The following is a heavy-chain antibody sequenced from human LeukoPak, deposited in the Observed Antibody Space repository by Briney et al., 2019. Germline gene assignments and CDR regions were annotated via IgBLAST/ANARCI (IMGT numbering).Heavy chain of an antibody. D-gene: IGHD5-12*01. Sequence: PSETLSLTCTVSGGSISSYYWSWIRQHPGKGLEWIGYIYYSGSTYYNPSLKSRVTISVDTSKNQFSLKLSSVTAADTAVYYCARSSSGYDYVGYFDYWGQGTLVTVSS. CDR2: IYYSGST. CDR3: ARSSSGYDYVGYFDY. J-gene: IGHJ4*02. CDR1: GGSISSYY. V-gene: IGHV4-59*06.